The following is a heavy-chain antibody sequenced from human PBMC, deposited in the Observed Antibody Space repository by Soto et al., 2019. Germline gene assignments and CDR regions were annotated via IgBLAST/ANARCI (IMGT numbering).Heavy chain of an antibody. Sequence: MRWVRQAPGTAPESMGIINPSGGSTSYAQKFHGRVTMTRDPSTSTVYMELSSLRFYYTAVYYCARIRGALDFWGHGILVSVSS. CDR3: ARIRGALDF. J-gene: IGHJ3*01. V-gene: IGHV1-46*01. CDR2: INPSGGST. D-gene: IGHD3-10*01.